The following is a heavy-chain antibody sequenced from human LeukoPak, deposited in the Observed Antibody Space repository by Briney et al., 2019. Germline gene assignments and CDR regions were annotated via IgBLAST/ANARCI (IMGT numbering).Heavy chain of an antibody. CDR1: GYTFTGYY. Sequence: ASVKVSCKASGYTFTGYYIHWVRQAPGQGLEWMGWINPNSGVTIYAQNFQGRVTMTRDTSISTAYMELSRLRSDDTAVYYCARKVSYYDSSAYDYWGQGTLVTVSS. CDR2: INPNSGVT. D-gene: IGHD3-22*01. CDR3: ARKVSYYDSSAYDY. V-gene: IGHV1-2*02. J-gene: IGHJ4*02.